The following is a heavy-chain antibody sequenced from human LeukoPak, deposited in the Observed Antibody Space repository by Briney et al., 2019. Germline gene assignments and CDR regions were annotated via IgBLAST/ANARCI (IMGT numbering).Heavy chain of an antibody. CDR2: ISYDGSNK. J-gene: IGHJ4*02. Sequence: PGGSLRLSCAASGFTFSSYAMHWVRQAPGKGLEWVAVISYDGSNKYYADSVKGRFTISRDNSKNTLYLQMNSLRAEDTAVYYCARDRRFQGVPVTSSWTKILDYWGQGTLVTVSS. CDR3: ARDRRFQGVPVTSSWTKILDY. CDR1: GFTFSSYA. V-gene: IGHV3-30*04. D-gene: IGHD6-13*01.